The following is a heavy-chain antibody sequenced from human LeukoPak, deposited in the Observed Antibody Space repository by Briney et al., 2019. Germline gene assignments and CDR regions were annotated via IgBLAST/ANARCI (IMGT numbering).Heavy chain of an antibody. CDR2: TNDNGRA. J-gene: IGHJ6*03. CDR1: GGSFSNYY. Sequence: PSETLSLTCAVYGGSFSNYYWNWIRQPPGKGLEWLGETNDNGRANYNPPLMSRVTFSVDTSKNKFSLSLTSVTATDTAVYYCARRWNYGRNYYIDVWGKGATVSVSS. CDR3: ARRWNYGRNYYIDV. D-gene: IGHD1-7*01. V-gene: IGHV4-34*01.